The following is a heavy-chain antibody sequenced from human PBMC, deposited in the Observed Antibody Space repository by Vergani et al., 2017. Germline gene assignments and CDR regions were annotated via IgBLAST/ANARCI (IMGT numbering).Heavy chain of an antibody. Sequence: QVQLVQSGAEVKKPGASVKVSCKASGYTFTSYGISWVRQAPGQGLEWMGWISAYNGNTNYAQKLQGRVTMTTDTSTSTAYMELRSLRSDDTSVYYCAREPGGYCSGGSCYSFGGWFDPWGQGTLVTVSS. V-gene: IGHV1-18*04. J-gene: IGHJ5*02. CDR1: GYTFTSYG. CDR2: ISAYNGNT. CDR3: AREPGGYCSGGSCYSFGGWFDP. D-gene: IGHD2-15*01.